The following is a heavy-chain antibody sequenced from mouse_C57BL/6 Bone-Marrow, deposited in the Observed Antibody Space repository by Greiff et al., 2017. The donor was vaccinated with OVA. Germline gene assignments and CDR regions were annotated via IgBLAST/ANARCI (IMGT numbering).Heavy chain of an antibody. Sequence: VQLQQSGAELVRPGASVKLSCTASGFNIKDDYMHWVKQRPEQGLEWIGWIDPENGDTEYASKFQGKATITADTSSNPAYLTLSSLTSENTAVYYGTTDTTVVATRDYWGQGTTLTVSS. J-gene: IGHJ2*01. D-gene: IGHD1-1*01. CDR3: TTDTTVVATRDY. V-gene: IGHV14-4*01. CDR2: IDPENGDT. CDR1: GFNIKDDY.